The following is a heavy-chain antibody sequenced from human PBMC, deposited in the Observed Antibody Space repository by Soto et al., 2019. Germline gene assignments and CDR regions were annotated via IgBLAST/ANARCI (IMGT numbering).Heavy chain of an antibody. J-gene: IGHJ4*02. CDR2: INHRGST. Sequence: SETLSLTCAVYGGSFSGYYLSWIRQPPGKGLEWIGEINHRGSTNYNPSLKSRVTISVDTSKNQFSLKLSSVTAADTAVYYCARGSKEKYCTNGVCYKGLDYWGQGTLVTVSS. V-gene: IGHV4-34*01. D-gene: IGHD2-8*01. CDR1: GGSFSGYY. CDR3: ARGSKEKYCTNGVCYKGLDY.